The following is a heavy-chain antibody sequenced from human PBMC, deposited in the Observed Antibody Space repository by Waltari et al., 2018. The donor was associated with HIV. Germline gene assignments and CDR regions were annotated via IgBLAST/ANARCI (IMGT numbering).Heavy chain of an antibody. D-gene: IGHD2-15*01. CDR3: ARLKDIVVVVSLSAFDY. CDR1: GYTFTNYW. CDR2: IHPGDSNT. V-gene: IGHV5-51*01. Sequence: EVQLVQSGPEVKKPGASLKISCKVSGYTFTNYWIGWARQMPGKGLEWMGVIHPGDSNTRYSPSCQGQVTISADKSITTAYLQWTSLKASDTAMYYCARLKDIVVVVSLSAFDYWGQGTLVTVSS. J-gene: IGHJ4*02.